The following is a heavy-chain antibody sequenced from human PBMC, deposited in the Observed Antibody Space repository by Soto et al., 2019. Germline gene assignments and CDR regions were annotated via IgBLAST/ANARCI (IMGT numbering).Heavy chain of an antibody. Sequence: ASVKVSCKASGGTFSSYDINWVRQAPGQGLEWVGGIILIFGTVRYAQKFQGRVTITADESTTTAYMELISLRSDDTAVYFCATDRLLDGNKLGWFDPWGQGTPVTVSS. CDR3: ATDRLLDGNKLGWFDP. D-gene: IGHD2-15*01. CDR1: GGTFSSYD. V-gene: IGHV1-69*13. CDR2: IILIFGTV. J-gene: IGHJ5*02.